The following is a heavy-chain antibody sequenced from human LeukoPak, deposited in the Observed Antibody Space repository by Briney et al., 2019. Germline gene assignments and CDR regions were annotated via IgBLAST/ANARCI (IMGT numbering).Heavy chain of an antibody. CDR2: ITSSSSHT. CDR3: ARDRVGASPHC. V-gene: IGHV3-11*05. Sequence: PGGSLRLSCAASGFIFSDYYMSWIRRAPGKGLEWVSYITSSSSHTNYADSVKGRFTISRDNAKNSLYLQMNSLRADDTAVYYCARDRVGASPHCWGQGTLVTVSS. CDR1: GFIFSDYY. J-gene: IGHJ4*02. D-gene: IGHD1-26*01.